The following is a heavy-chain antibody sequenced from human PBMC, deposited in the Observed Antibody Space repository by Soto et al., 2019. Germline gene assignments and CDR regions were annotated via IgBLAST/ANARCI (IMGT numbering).Heavy chain of an antibody. CDR3: ARQPYYIWTSNYCYGMDV. Sequence: SETLSFPCTVSGGSCSRRSYSWGWLRQPPGKGLEWIGSIFYSGTTHYNPYLQSRVTISVDTSKIRFSLKRGSVTAADTAVYYCARQPYYIWTSNYCYGMDVWSQGTSVTVSS. V-gene: IGHV4-39*01. D-gene: IGHD3-9*01. CDR2: IFYSGTT. CDR1: GGSCSRRSYS. J-gene: IGHJ6*02.